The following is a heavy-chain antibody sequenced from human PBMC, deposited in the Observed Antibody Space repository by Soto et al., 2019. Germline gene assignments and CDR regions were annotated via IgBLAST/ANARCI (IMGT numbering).Heavy chain of an antibody. D-gene: IGHD2-21*02. CDR1: GFTFSDYY. CDR2: ISGSGTTI. J-gene: IGHJ4*02. Sequence: GGSLRLSCAGSGFTFSDYYMSWIRQAPGKGLEWVSYISGSGTTIYYADSVRGRFTISRDNTKNSLYLQMNSLRAEGTAVYYCARDNYCGADCYSGIFDYWGQGNPVTVSS. CDR3: ARDNYCGADCYSGIFDY. V-gene: IGHV3-11*01.